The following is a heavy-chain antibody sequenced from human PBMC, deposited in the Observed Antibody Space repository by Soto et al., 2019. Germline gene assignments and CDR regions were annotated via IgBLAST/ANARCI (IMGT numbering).Heavy chain of an antibody. CDR3: ARSRGATRWFDP. CDR2: LYYNGSP. J-gene: IGHJ5*02. CDR1: CGSISTYY. D-gene: IGHD1-26*01. V-gene: IGHV4-59*01. Sequence: SETLSLTCTVSCGSISTYYWSWLRQPPGKGLEWIGYLYYNGSPKYNSSLESRVTISIDTSKNQFSLKLTSVTAADTAVYYCARSRGATRWFDPWGQGTLVTVSS.